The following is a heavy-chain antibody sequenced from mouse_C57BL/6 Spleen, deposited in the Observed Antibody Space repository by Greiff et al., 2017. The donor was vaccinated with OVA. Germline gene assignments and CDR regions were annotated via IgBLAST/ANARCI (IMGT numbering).Heavy chain of an antibody. CDR2: IYPGDGDT. V-gene: IGHV1-82*01. CDR3: ARHGNYYFDY. CDR1: GYAFSSSW. Sequence: QVQLKQSGPELVKPGASVKISCKASGYAFSSSWMNWVKQRPGKGLEWIGRIYPGDGDTNYNGKFKGKATLTADKSSSTAYMQLSSLTSEDSAVYFCARHGNYYFDYWGQGTTLTVSS. J-gene: IGHJ2*01. D-gene: IGHD2-1*01.